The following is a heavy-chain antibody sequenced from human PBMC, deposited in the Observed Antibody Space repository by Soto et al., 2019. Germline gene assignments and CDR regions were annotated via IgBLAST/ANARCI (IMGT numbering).Heavy chain of an antibody. V-gene: IGHV4-59*12. D-gene: IGHD5-18*01. J-gene: IGHJ5*02. CDR1: NGSLKFYY. CDR3: TRVATAVPS. CDR2: IYYRGTT. Sequence: SETLSLTCSVSNGSLKFYYCSWNRQPPGKELEWIGNIYYRGTTNYNPSLQGRVTMSIDTSKNQFSLMLTSVTAADTAVYYCTRVATAVPSWGRGVLVTVSS.